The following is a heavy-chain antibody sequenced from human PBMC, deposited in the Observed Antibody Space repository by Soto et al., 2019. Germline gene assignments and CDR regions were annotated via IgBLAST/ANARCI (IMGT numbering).Heavy chain of an antibody. CDR3: AREKWLVRRNDPFDI. Sequence: GASVKVSCKASGYTFTSYYMHWVRQAPGQGLEWMGIINPSGGSTSYAQKFQGRVTMTRDTSTNTVNMELSSLRSEDTAVYYCAREKWLVRRNDPFDIWGQGTMVTVS. V-gene: IGHV1-46*01. J-gene: IGHJ3*02. CDR2: INPSGGST. D-gene: IGHD6-19*01. CDR1: GYTFTSYY.